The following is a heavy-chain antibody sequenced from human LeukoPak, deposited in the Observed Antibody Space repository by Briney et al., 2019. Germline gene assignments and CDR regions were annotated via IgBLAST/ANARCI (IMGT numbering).Heavy chain of an antibody. V-gene: IGHV3-23*01. CDR2: TSGSGGSA. CDR1: GFAFSSYA. Sequence: PGGSLRLSCAASGFAFSSYAMSWVRQAPGEGLEWVSTTSGSGGSADYSDSVTGRFTISRDNSKNTLYLQKNSLRADDTALYYCAKGGSFRAFDYWGQGTLVTVSS. J-gene: IGHJ4*02. D-gene: IGHD6-13*01. CDR3: AKGGSFRAFDY.